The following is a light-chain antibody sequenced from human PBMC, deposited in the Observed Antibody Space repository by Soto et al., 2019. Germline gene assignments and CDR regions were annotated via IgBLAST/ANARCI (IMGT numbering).Light chain of an antibody. CDR1: QSVSSY. CDR2: DAS. V-gene: IGKV3-11*01. J-gene: IGKJ5*01. CDR3: QHRMNWPLT. Sequence: PGEIAPLSCLASQSVSSYLLWYQQKPGQTPRLLIYDASNRATGIPARFSGSGSETDFTLTISSLEPEDFAVYYCQHRMNWPLTFGQGTRLEIK.